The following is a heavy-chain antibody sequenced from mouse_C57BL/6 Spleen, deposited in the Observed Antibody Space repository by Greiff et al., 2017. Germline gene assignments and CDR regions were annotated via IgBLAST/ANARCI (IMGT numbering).Heavy chain of an antibody. D-gene: IGHD1-1*01. CDR3: TGPPYGSSYVIDY. V-gene: IGHV1-15*01. J-gene: IGHJ2*01. CDR2: IDPATGGT. Sequence: VHLVESGAELVRPGASVTLSCKASGYTFTDYEMHWVKQTPVHGLEWIGAIDPATGGTAYNQKFKGKAILTADKSSSTAYMELRSLTSEDSADYYGTGPPYGSSYVIDYWGQGTTLTVSS. CDR1: GYTFTDYE.